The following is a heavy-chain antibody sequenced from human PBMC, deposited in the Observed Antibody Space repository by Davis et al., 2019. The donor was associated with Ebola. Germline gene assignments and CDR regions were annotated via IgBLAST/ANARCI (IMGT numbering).Heavy chain of an antibody. CDR3: ARVYNWGFDF. Sequence: GESLKISCAASGFSFTSYSMNWLRQAPVKGLEWVAYISGGYTYYAESVKGRFTISRDSAKDSLYLHMDSLRDDDTAVYYCARVYNWGFDFWGQGTLVTVSS. V-gene: IGHV3-48*02. CDR2: ISGGYT. CDR1: GFSFTSYS. J-gene: IGHJ4*02. D-gene: IGHD1-20*01.